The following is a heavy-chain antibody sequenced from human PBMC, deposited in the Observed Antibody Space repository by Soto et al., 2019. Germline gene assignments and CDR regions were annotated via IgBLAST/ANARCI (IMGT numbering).Heavy chain of an antibody. J-gene: IGHJ4*02. V-gene: IGHV3-33*01. CDR1: GFTFSSYG. Sequence: GGSLRLSCAASGFTFSSYGMHWVRQAPGNGLEWVAVIWYDGSNKYYADSVKGRFTISRDNSKNTLYLQMNSLRAEDTAVYYCARDLSRYYDSSGCFDYWGQGTLVTVS. D-gene: IGHD3-22*01. CDR3: ARDLSRYYDSSGCFDY. CDR2: IWYDGSNK.